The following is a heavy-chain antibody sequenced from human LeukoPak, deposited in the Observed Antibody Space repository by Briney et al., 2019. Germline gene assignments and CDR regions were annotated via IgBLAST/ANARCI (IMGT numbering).Heavy chain of an antibody. CDR1: GFTFSSYS. Sequence: GGSLRLSCAASGFTFSSYSMTWVRQAPGKGLEWVSYISSSSSTIYYADSVKGRFTISRDNAKNSLYLQMNSLRAEDTAVYYCARVGLRLGELSPNYYFDYWGQGTLVTVSS. CDR3: ARVGLRLGELSPNYYFDY. D-gene: IGHD3-16*02. J-gene: IGHJ4*02. V-gene: IGHV3-48*01. CDR2: ISSSSSTI.